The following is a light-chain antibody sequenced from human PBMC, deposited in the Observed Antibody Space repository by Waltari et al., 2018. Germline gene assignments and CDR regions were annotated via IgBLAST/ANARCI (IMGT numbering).Light chain of an antibody. CDR1: QSVSSN. J-gene: IGKJ1*01. CDR2: GAT. CDR3: QQYNNWPPT. Sequence: EIVMTQSPATLSVSPGERATLSCRASQSVSSNLAWYQQKPGQAPRLLIYGATTRATGIPARFSGSGSGTEVTLTISSLHSEDFAVYYCQQYNNWPPTFGQGTKVEIK. V-gene: IGKV3-15*01.